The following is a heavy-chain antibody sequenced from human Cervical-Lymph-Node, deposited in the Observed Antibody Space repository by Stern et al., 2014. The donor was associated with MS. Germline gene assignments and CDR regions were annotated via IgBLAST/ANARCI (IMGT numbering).Heavy chain of an antibody. CDR2: ISYDGGNK. CDR1: GFTFSSYA. J-gene: IGHJ4*02. CDR3: ARDSGDGYNPESFDN. D-gene: IGHD5-24*01. Sequence: MQLVQSGGGVVQPGRSLRLSCAASGFTFSSYAMHWVRQAPGKGLEWVTFISYDGGNKYYADSVKGRFTISRDNSKNTLYLQMNSLRAEDTAVYYCARDSGDGYNPESFDNWGQGTLVTVSS. V-gene: IGHV3-30-3*01.